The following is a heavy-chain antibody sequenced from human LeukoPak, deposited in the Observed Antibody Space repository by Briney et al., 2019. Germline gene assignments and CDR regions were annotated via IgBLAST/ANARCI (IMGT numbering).Heavy chain of an antibody. CDR1: GFTFSSYG. CDR2: ISYDGSNK. Sequence: PGRPLRLSCAASGFTFSSYGMHWVRQAPGKGLEWVAVISYDGSNKYYADSVEGRFTISRDNSKNTLYLQMNSLRAEDTAVYYCAKDGGYCSGGSCWRGLDYWGQGTLVTVSS. D-gene: IGHD2-15*01. CDR3: AKDGGYCSGGSCWRGLDY. V-gene: IGHV3-30*18. J-gene: IGHJ4*02.